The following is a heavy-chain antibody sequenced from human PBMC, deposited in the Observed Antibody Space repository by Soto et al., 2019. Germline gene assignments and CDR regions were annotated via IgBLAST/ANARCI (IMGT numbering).Heavy chain of an antibody. V-gene: IGHV1-2*02. CDR2: INPNSGGT. J-gene: IGHJ4*02. D-gene: IGHD2-2*01. CDR3: ARDLAVLIPAAPPGIDY. CDR1: GYTFTGYY. Sequence: QVQLVQSGAEVKKPGASVKVSCKASGYTFTGYYMYWVRQAPGQGLEWMGWINPNSGGTNYSQKFQGRVTMTRDTSISTAYMELSRLKSDDTAVYYCARDLAVLIPAAPPGIDYWGPGTLVTVSS.